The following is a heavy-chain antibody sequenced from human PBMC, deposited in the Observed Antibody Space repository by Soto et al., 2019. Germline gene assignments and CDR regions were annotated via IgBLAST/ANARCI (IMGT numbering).Heavy chain of an antibody. Sequence: GESLKISCKASGYSFTSYWIGWVRQIPGKGLEWMGVIYPGDSDTRYSPSFQGQVTISADKSISTAYLQWSSLKASETAVYFCERHKEAVAATYCGQVTLVTVSS. CDR2: IYPGDSDT. V-gene: IGHV5-51*01. J-gene: IGHJ4*02. CDR3: ERHKEAVAATY. D-gene: IGHD6-19*01. CDR1: GYSFTSYW.